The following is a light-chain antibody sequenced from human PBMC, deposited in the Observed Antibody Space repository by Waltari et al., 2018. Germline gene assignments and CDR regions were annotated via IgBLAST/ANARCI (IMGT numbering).Light chain of an antibody. Sequence: IVMTQSPDSLAVSLGERATINCKSSQSLLYSSNNLNYLAWYQQKPGQPPKLLIYWASTRESGVPDRFGGSGSGTDFTLTISSLQAEDVAVYYCQQYYNSPYTFGQGTKLEIK. V-gene: IGKV4-1*01. CDR2: WAS. CDR1: QSLLYSSNNLNY. CDR3: QQYYNSPYT. J-gene: IGKJ2*01.